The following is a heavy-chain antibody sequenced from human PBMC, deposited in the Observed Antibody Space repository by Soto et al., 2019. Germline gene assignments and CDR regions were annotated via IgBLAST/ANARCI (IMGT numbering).Heavy chain of an antibody. CDR2: IYPGDSDT. CDR1: GYSFTSYW. CDR3: ARSIYDYVWGSYRYYYYYYGMDV. D-gene: IGHD3-16*02. J-gene: IGHJ6*02. Sequence: PGESLKISCKGSGYSFTSYWIGWVRQMPGKGLEWMGIIYPGDSDTRYSPSFQGQVTISADKSISTAYLQWSSLKASDTAMYYCARSIYDYVWGSYRYYYYYYGMDVWGQGPTVTVSS. V-gene: IGHV5-51*01.